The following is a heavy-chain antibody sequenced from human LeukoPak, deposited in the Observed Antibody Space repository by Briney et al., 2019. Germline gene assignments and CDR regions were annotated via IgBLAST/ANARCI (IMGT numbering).Heavy chain of an antibody. CDR3: ARERGYSYGYSDY. CDR1: GFTFSSYG. J-gene: IGHJ4*02. D-gene: IGHD5-18*01. Sequence: GRSLRLSCAASGFTFSSYGMHWVRQAPGKGLEWVAVIWYDGSNKYYADSVKGRFTISRDNSKNTLYLQMNSLRAEDTAVYYCARERGYSYGYSDYWGQGTLVTVSS. V-gene: IGHV3-33*01. CDR2: IWYDGSNK.